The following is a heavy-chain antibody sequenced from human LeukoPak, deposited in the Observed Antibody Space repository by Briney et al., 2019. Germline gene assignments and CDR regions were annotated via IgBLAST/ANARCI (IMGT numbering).Heavy chain of an antibody. CDR3: ARDRTTGTTRLYYMDV. CDR1: GGSISSYY. Sequence: SETLSLTCTVSGGSISSYYWSWIRQHPGKGLEWIGYIYYSGSTYYNPSLKSRVTISVDTSKNQFSLKLSSVTAADTAVYYCARDRTTGTTRLYYMDVWGKGTTVTVSS. J-gene: IGHJ6*03. V-gene: IGHV4-59*06. CDR2: IYYSGST. D-gene: IGHD1-1*01.